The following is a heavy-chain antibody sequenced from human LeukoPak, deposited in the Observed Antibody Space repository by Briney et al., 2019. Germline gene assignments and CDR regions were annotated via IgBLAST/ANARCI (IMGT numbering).Heavy chain of an antibody. V-gene: IGHV4-59*11. CDR2: IYYSGST. J-gene: IGHJ4*02. Sequence: SETLSLTCTVSGGSITSHYWSWIRQPPGKGLEWMAYIYYSGSTYYNPSPKSRVTISVDTSKNQFSLKLSSVTAADTALYYCARGGSYWVYWGQGTLVTVSS. CDR1: GGSITSHY. D-gene: IGHD1-26*01. CDR3: ARGGSYWVY.